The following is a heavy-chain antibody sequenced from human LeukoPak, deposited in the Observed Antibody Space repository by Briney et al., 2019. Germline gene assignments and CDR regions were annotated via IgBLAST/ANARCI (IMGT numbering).Heavy chain of an antibody. J-gene: IGHJ4*02. CDR3: ARGDSSGYYGLY. CDR2: IIPIFGTA. CDR1: EGTFSSYA. Sequence: GASVKVSCEASEGTFSSYAISWVRQAPGQGLEWMGRIIPIFGTANYAQKFQGRVTITTDESTSTAYMELSSLRSEDTAVYYCARGDSSGYYGLYWGQGTLVTVSS. V-gene: IGHV1-69*05. D-gene: IGHD3-22*01.